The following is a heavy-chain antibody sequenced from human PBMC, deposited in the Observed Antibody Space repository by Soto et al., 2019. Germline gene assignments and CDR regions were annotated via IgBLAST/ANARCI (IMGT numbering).Heavy chain of an antibody. Sequence: QVQLVQSGAEVKKPGSSVKVSCKASGGTFGSYAISWVRQAPGQGLEWMGGIIPIPGTANYAQKFQGRVTIAADESTSPAYMELSSLRSEDTAVYYCARSQGSSTSLEIYYSYYYGMDVWGQGNTVTVSS. J-gene: IGHJ6*02. CDR2: IIPIPGTA. V-gene: IGHV1-69*01. D-gene: IGHD2-2*01. CDR1: GGTFGSYA. CDR3: ARSQGSSTSLEIYYSYYYGMDV.